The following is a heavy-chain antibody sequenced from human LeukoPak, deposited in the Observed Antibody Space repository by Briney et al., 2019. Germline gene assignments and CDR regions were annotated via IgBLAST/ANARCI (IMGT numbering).Heavy chain of an antibody. CDR2: IWYDGSNK. J-gene: IGHJ4*02. CDR1: GFTFSSYG. Sequence: PGRSLRLSCAASGFTFSSYGMHWVRQAPGKGLEWVAAIWYDGSNKYYADSVKGRFTISRDNSKNTLYLQMNSLRAEDTAVYYCAKDVDYESSGSDYWGQGTLVTVSS. V-gene: IGHV3-33*06. CDR3: AKDVDYESSGSDY. D-gene: IGHD3-22*01.